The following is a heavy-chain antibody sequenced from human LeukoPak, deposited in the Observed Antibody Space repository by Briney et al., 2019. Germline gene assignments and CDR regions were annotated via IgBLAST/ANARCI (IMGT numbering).Heavy chain of an antibody. CDR1: GGSISSYY. CDR3: ASPEAGTVGDYFDY. CDR2: IYYSGST. V-gene: IGHV4-59*08. J-gene: IGHJ4*02. D-gene: IGHD6-19*01. Sequence: SETLSLTCTVSGGSISSYYWSWILQPPGKGLEWIGYIYYSGSTNYNPSLKSRVTISVDTSKNQFSLKLSSVTAADTAVYYCASPEAGTVGDYFDYWGQGTLVTVSS.